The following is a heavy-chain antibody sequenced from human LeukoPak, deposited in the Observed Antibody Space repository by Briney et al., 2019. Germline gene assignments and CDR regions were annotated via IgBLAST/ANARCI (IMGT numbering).Heavy chain of an antibody. CDR2: IKQDGSEK. CDR3: AKDKFKAAMLPMDV. Sequence: GGSLRLSCAASGFTFSSYEMNWVRQAPGKGLEWVANIKQDGSEKYYVDSVKGRFTISRDNAKNSLYLQMNSLRAEDTAVYYCAKDKFKAAMLPMDVWGKGTTVTVSS. CDR1: GFTFSSYE. J-gene: IGHJ6*03. D-gene: IGHD5-18*01. V-gene: IGHV3-7*03.